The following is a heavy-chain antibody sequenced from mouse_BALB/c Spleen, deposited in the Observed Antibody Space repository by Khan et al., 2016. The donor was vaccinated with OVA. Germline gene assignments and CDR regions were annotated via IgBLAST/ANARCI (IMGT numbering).Heavy chain of an antibody. D-gene: IGHD2-3*01. CDR1: GYTFTSYW. J-gene: IGHJ4*01. Sequence: VQLVESGAELARPGASVKLSCKASGYTFTSYWMQWVKQRPGQGLEWIGAIYPGDGDTRYTQKFKGKATLTADKSSSTAYMQLSSLASEDSAVYYCARSADGYYGAMDYWGQGTSVTVSS. CDR2: IYPGDGDT. CDR3: ARSADGYYGAMDY. V-gene: IGHV1-87*01.